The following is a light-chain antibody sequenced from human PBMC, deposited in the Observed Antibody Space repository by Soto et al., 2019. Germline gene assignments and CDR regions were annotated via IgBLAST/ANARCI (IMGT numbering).Light chain of an antibody. CDR1: QTISFS. V-gene: IGKV1-5*01. CDR3: QQYHGYSLT. J-gene: IGKJ1*01. CDR2: DAS. Sequence: DIQMTQSPSTLSASVGDRVTSTWRASQTISFSLAWYQQKPGKAPKLLIYDASTLQSGVPSRFSGSESGTEFILTISGLQPDDFATYYCQQYHGYSLTFGQGTKVEI.